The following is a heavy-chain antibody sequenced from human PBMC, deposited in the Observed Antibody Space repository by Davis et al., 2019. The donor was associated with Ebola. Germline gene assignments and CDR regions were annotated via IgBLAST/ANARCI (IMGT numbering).Heavy chain of an antibody. D-gene: IGHD3-9*01. CDR2: IYHSGST. CDR1: GGSISSGGYS. V-gene: IGHV4-30-2*01. CDR3: AGASYYDIFAFDY. J-gene: IGHJ4*02. Sequence: MPSETLSLTCAVSGGSISSGGYSWSWIRQPPGKGLEWIGYIYHSGSTYYNPSLKSRVTISVDRSKNQFSLKLSSVTAADTAVYYCAGASYYDIFAFDYWGQGTLVTVSS.